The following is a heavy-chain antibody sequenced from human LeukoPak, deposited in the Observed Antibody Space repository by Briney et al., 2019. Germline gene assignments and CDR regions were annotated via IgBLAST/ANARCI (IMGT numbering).Heavy chain of an antibody. D-gene: IGHD3-22*01. V-gene: IGHV3-21*01. CDR3: ARDGYYHDSSGYYIDAFDI. CDR1: GFTFSSYS. CDR2: ISSSSSYI. J-gene: IGHJ3*02. Sequence: GGSLRLSCAASGFTFSSYSMNWVRQAPGKGLEWVSSISSSSSYIYYADSVKGRFTISRDNAKNSLYLQMNSLRAEDTAVYYCARDGYYHDSSGYYIDAFDIWGQGTMVTVSS.